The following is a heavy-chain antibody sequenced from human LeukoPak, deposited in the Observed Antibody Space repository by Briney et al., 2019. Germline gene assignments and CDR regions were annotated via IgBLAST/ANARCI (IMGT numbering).Heavy chain of an antibody. J-gene: IGHJ5*02. CDR3: ARVLTAADTGNWFDP. V-gene: IGHV1-2*02. CDR1: GYTFTGYY. D-gene: IGHD6-13*01. CDR2: INHNSGGT. Sequence: ASLKVSCTASGYTFTGYYMHWVRQAPGQGLEWMGWINHNSGGTNYAQKFQGRVTMTRDTTNSTAYMEMSRLRSDDTALYYGARVLTAADTGNWFDPWGRGNLVTVSS.